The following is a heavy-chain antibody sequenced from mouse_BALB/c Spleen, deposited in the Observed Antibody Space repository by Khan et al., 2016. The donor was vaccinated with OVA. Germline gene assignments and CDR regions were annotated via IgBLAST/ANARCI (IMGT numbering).Heavy chain of an antibody. CDR3: ARGYDFFAY. J-gene: IGHJ3*01. V-gene: IGHV1-26*01. CDR1: GYSFTLYY. D-gene: IGHD2-14*01. CDR2: VNPNTGGS. Sequence: VQLQQSGPDLVKPGASVKISCKASGYSFTLYYMTWVKQSHGKSLAWIGRVNPNTGGSDYNQEFKGKAILTVDKSSNTAYMELHSLTSEDSAVYYCARGYDFFAYWGQGTLVTVSA.